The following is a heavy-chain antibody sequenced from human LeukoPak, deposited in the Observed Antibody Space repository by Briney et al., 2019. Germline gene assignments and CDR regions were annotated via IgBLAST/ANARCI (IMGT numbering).Heavy chain of an antibody. CDR3: AITGVVVPAARGFDP. J-gene: IGHJ5*02. Sequence: SETLSLTCTVSGGSISSSSYYWGWIRQPPGKGLEWIGSIYYSGSTYYNPSLKSRVTISVDTSKNQFSLKLSSVTAADTAVYYCAITGVVVPAARGFDPWGQGTLVTVSS. D-gene: IGHD2-2*01. V-gene: IGHV4-39*07. CDR1: GGSISSSSYY. CDR2: IYYSGST.